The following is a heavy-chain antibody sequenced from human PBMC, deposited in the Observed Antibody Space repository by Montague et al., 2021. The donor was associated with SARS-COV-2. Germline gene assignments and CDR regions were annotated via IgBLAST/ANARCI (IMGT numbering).Heavy chain of an antibody. J-gene: IGHJ4*02. D-gene: IGHD3-22*01. V-gene: IGHV4-34*01. CDR3: ARGRQHINMVVVVVTGGEYYFDF. CDR1: DGSFSDYS. CDR2: INHRGST. Sequence: SETLSLTCAVYDGSFSDYSWTWVRQPPGKGLEWIGEINHRGSTNYNPFLKSRVTILVDTSENQFSLKMTSVTAADTAVYYCARGRQHINMVVVVVTGGEYYFDFWGQGTLVAVSS.